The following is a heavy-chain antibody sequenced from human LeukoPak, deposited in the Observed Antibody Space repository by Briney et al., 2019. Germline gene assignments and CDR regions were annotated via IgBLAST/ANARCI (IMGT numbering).Heavy chain of an antibody. V-gene: IGHV1-2*04. CDR1: GYTFTDYY. J-gene: IGHJ4*02. D-gene: IGHD3-22*01. Sequence: GASVKVSCKASGYTFTDYYIHWVQQAPGQGLEWMGWINPNSGGTNYAQKFQGWVTMTRDTSISTAYMELSRLRSDDTAVYYCARATGGVTYYYDSSGYPAFDYWGQGTLVTVSS. CDR2: INPNSGGT. CDR3: ARATGGVTYYYDSSGYPAFDY.